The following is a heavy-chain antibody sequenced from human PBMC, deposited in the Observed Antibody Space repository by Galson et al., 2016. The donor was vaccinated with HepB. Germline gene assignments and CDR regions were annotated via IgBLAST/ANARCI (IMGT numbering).Heavy chain of an antibody. D-gene: IGHD2-21*01. CDR2: IIPTFGAV. Sequence: VKVSCKASVGSLSSYLVTWLRQAPGQGLQWLGGIIPTFGAVKYAEKFQSRITITADTSTNTVYLGLTSLRSDDTAVYFCARGPYSDTSFYDFWGQGTLVTVSS. V-gene: IGHV1-69*13. CDR3: ARGPYSDTSFYDF. J-gene: IGHJ4*02. CDR1: VGSLSSYL.